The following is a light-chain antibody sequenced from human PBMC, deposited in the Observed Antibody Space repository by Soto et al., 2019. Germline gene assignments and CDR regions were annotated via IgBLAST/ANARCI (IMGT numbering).Light chain of an antibody. CDR1: QSLNSRS. CDR2: GAS. V-gene: IGKV3-20*01. J-gene: IGKJ3*01. CDR3: QQYGNSPFT. Sequence: IVLTQSPGTLSLSPGDGATLSCRASQSLNSRSLAWYRQKPGQAPSLLIYGASSRATGIPDRFSGSGSGTDFTLIISRLEPEDFAVYYCQQYGNSPFTFGPGTRVDI.